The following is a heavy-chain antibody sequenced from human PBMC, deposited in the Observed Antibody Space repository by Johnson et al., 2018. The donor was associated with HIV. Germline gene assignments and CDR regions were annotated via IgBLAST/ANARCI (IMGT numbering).Heavy chain of an antibody. J-gene: IGHJ3*02. CDR3: ARDRGYWDAFDI. Sequence: VESGGGVVRPGGSLRLSCAASGFTFDDYGMSWVRQAPGKGLEWVSGINWNGGRTGYADSVKGRFSISRDNAKHSLYLQMNSLRAEDTAVYYCARDRGYWDAFDIWGQGTMVTVSS. V-gene: IGHV3-20*04. D-gene: IGHD3-22*01. CDR2: INWNGGRT. CDR1: GFTFDDYG.